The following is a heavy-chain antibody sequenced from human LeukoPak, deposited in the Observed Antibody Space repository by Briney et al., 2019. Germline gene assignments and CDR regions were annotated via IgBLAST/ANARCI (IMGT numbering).Heavy chain of an antibody. V-gene: IGHV4-39*07. Sequence: PSETLSLTCTVSGGSISSSSYYWGWIRQPPGKGLEWIGSIYYGGSTYYNPSLKGRVTISVDTSKNQFSLKLSSVTAADTAVHYCARAHSGSYFDYWGQGTLVTVSS. J-gene: IGHJ4*02. D-gene: IGHD6-25*01. CDR1: GGSISSSSYY. CDR3: ARAHSGSYFDY. CDR2: IYYGGST.